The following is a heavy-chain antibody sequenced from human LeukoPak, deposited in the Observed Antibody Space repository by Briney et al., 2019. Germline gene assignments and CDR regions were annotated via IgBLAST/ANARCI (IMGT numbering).Heavy chain of an antibody. CDR3: AELGITMIGDV. Sequence: GETLRLSCAASGFTFSSYGMSWVRQAPGKGLEWVSYISSSGSTIYYADPVKGRFTISRNNAKNSPYQQINSLRAEDTAVYYCAELGITMIGDVWGKGTTVTISS. J-gene: IGHJ6*04. V-gene: IGHV3-48*04. CDR2: ISSSGSTI. CDR1: GFTFSSYG. D-gene: IGHD3-10*02.